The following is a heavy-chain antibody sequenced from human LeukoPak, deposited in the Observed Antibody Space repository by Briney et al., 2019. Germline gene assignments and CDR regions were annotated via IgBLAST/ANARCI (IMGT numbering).Heavy chain of an antibody. CDR3: ARRLYRYFDY. Sequence: SETLSLTCTVSGGSISSYYWSWIRQSPGKGLEWIGYISYSGSTNYNPSLKSRVTISVDTSKNQFSLKLSSVTAADTAVYYCARRLYRYFDYWGQGTLVTVSS. V-gene: IGHV4-59*01. D-gene: IGHD2-2*02. CDR1: GGSISSYY. CDR2: ISYSGST. J-gene: IGHJ4*02.